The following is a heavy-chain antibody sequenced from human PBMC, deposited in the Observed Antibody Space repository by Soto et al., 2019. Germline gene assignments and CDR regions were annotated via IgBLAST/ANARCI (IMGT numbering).Heavy chain of an antibody. CDR2: INHSGST. J-gene: IGHJ4*02. V-gene: IGHV4-34*01. CDR3: ARVPTTVTTYFDY. Sequence: QVQLQQWGAGLLKPSETLSLTCAVYGGSFSGYYWSWIRQPPGKGLEWIGEINHSGSTNYNPSLKSRVTISVDTSKNQFSLKLSSVTAADTAMYYCARVPTTVTTYFDYWGQGTLVTVSS. CDR1: GGSFSGYY. D-gene: IGHD4-17*01.